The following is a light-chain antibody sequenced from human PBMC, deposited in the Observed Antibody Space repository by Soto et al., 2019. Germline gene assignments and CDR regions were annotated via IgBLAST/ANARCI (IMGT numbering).Light chain of an antibody. Sequence: EIVLTQSPGTLSLSPGERATLSCRASQSVNSNYLAWYQQNPGQVPRPLIYGASIRAAGAPGRLSGSGSGTDFPITISRLEPEDYAVYYCQQYGTSPHTFGQGTKLEIK. CDR2: GAS. CDR1: QSVNSNY. V-gene: IGKV3-20*01. CDR3: QQYGTSPHT. J-gene: IGKJ2*01.